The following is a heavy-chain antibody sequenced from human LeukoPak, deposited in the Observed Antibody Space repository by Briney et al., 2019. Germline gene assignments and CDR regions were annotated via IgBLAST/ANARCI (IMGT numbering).Heavy chain of an antibody. D-gene: IGHD4-23*01. V-gene: IGHV4-59*01. CDR3: ARSVVTLYCYFDL. CDR1: GGSISGYY. J-gene: IGHJ2*01. Sequence: SETLSLTCTVSGGSISGYYYNWIRQPPGKGLEWIGYIYYSGSTKYNPSLKSRVTISLDTSKNQFSLKLSSVTTADTAVYYCARSVVTLYCYFDLWGRGTLVTVSS. CDR2: IYYSGST.